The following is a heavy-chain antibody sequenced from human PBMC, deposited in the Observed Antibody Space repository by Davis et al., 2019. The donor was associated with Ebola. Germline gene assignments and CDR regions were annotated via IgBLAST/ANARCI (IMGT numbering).Heavy chain of an antibody. CDR2: IYAGDSDT. J-gene: IGHJ4*02. V-gene: IGHV5-51*01. CDR1: GGTFATSW. D-gene: IGHD3-3*01. Sequence: SCNGSGGTFATSWIAWVRHMPGKGLEWMGIIYAGDSDTIYSPSFKGQVTISVDTSIDTAYLQWSSLKASDTAIYYCARRPAYSDFWSGYPFDYWGQGTLVTVSS. CDR3: ARRPAYSDFWSGYPFDY.